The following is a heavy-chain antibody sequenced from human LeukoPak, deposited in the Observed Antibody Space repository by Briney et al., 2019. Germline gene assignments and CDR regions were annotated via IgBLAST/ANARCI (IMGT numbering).Heavy chain of an antibody. CDR1: GGYISSSSYY. CDR2: IYYSGST. D-gene: IGHD5-18*01. V-gene: IGHV4-39*07. Sequence: SETLSLTCSVSGGYISSSSYYWGWIRQPPGKGLEWIGSIYYSGSTYYNPSLKSRVTISVDTSKNQFSLKLSSVTAADTAVYYCARLAIQLWLRNYYYMDVWGKGTTVTVSS. J-gene: IGHJ6*03. CDR3: ARLAIQLWLRNYYYMDV.